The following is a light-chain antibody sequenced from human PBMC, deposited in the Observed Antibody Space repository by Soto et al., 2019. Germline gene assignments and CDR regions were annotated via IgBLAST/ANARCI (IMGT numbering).Light chain of an antibody. CDR2: EVA. J-gene: IGLJ1*01. V-gene: IGLV2-14*01. Sequence: QSVLTQPASVSGSPGQSITISCTGTSSDVGGYNYVSWYQQHPGKAPKVIIYEVANRASGVSNRFSGSKSGNTASLTISGLQVEDEADYHCSSYAGSNNFVFGTGTKLTVL. CDR1: SSDVGGYNY. CDR3: SSYAGSNNFV.